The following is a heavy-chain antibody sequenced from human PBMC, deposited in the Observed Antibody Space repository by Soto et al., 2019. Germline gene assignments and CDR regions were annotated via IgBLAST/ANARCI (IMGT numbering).Heavy chain of an antibody. CDR3: ANPGTMVRGVIPHYYYYGIDV. Sequence: QVQLVQSGAEVKKPVSSVKVSCKASGGTFSGYAISWVRQSPGQGLEWMGGIIPIFGTANYAQKFQGRVTITEDESTSKAYMELSSLRSKDTAGYDCANPGTMVRGVIPHYYYYGIDVWGQGTTVTVSS. V-gene: IGHV1-69*01. J-gene: IGHJ6*02. CDR2: IIPIFGTA. D-gene: IGHD3-10*01. CDR1: GGTFSGYA.